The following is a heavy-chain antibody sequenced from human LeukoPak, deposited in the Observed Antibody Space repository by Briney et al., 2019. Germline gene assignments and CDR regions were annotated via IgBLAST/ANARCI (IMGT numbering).Heavy chain of an antibody. V-gene: IGHV3-30-3*01. CDR1: GFTFSSYA. CDR3: AKESGYSSSWHPFDY. J-gene: IGHJ4*02. Sequence: GGPLRLSCAASGFTFSSYAMHWVRQAPGKGLESVAVISYDGSNKYYADSVKGRFTISRDNSKNTLYLQMNSLRAEDTAVYYCAKESGYSSSWHPFDYWGQGTLVTVSS. D-gene: IGHD6-13*01. CDR2: ISYDGSNK.